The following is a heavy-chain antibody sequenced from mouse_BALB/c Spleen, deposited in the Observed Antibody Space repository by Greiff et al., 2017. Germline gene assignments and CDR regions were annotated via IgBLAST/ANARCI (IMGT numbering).Heavy chain of an antibody. Sequence: EVKLMESGPGLVKPSQTVSLTCTVTGISITTGNYRWSWIRQFPGNKLEWIGYIYYSGTITYNPSLTSRTTITRDTSKNQFFLEMNSLTAEDTATYYCARDKYDYDALFDYWGQGTTLTVSS. J-gene: IGHJ2*01. V-gene: IGHV3-5*02. CDR1: GISITTGNYR. CDR2: IYYSGTI. CDR3: ARDKYDYDALFDY. D-gene: IGHD2-4*01.